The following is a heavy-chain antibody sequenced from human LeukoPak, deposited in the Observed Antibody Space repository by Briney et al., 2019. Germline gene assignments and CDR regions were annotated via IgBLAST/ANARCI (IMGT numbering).Heavy chain of an antibody. CDR2: IKYNGNEK. D-gene: IGHD6-13*01. V-gene: IGHV3-7*01. Sequence: PGGSLRLSCAASGFTFRDYWMTWVRKAPGKGLEWVASIKYNGNEKQYVDSVKGRFTISRDNAKNSLYLQMNSLRAEDTAVYYCARDPGSSSWPKPSDYWGQGTLVTVSS. CDR3: ARDPGSSSWPKPSDY. J-gene: IGHJ4*02. CDR1: GFTFRDYW.